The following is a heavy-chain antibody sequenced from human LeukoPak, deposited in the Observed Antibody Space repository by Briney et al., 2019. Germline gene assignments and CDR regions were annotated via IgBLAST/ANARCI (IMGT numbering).Heavy chain of an antibody. CDR1: VGFISSRSYY. CDR3: ARLDPGPVRYYFDY. V-gene: IGHV4-39*01. J-gene: IGHJ4*02. D-gene: IGHD3-9*01. Sequence: CETLSLTRTFSVGFISSRSYYWGWIRQPPGKGLEWIGSIYYSGSTYYNPSLKSRVTISVDTSKNQFSLKLSSVTAADTAVYYCARLDPGPVRYYFDYWGQGTLVTVSS. CDR2: IYYSGST.